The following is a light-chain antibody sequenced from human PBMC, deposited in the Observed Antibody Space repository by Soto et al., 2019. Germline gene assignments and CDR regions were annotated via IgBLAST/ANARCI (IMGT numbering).Light chain of an antibody. V-gene: IGKV3-11*01. CDR3: QQRSNWWT. CDR2: DAS. Sequence: EIVLTQSPATLSLSPGEGATLSCRASQSVGSYLAWYQQKPGQAPRLLIYDASNRATDIPARFSGSGSGTDFTLTISSLEPEDFAVYYCQQRSNWWTFGQGTKVEIK. CDR1: QSVGSY. J-gene: IGKJ1*01.